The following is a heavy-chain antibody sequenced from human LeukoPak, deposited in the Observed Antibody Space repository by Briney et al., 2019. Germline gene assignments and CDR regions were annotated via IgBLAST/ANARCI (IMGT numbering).Heavy chain of an antibody. CDR1: GYSINSGYY. V-gene: IGHV4-38-2*01. CDR3: ARVGRYYDSSGSYDY. Sequence: TSETLSLTCAVSGYSINSGYYWVWIRQPPGKGLEWTGSIYHSGSTYYNPSLKSRVTISVDTSKNQFSLKLNSVTATDTAVYYCARVGRYYDSSGSYDYWGQGTLVTASS. CDR2: IYHSGST. D-gene: IGHD3-22*01. J-gene: IGHJ4*02.